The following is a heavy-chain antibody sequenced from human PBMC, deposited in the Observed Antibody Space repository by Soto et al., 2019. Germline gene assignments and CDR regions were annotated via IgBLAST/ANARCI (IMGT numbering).Heavy chain of an antibody. D-gene: IGHD2-15*01. J-gene: IGHJ6*02. Sequence: QVQLVQSGAEVKKPGSSVKVSCKASGGTFSTYVISWVRQAPGQGLEWMGGIIPVFATTNYAQKFQGRVTITADESTRTGYMELNSLRSEDTAVYYCARGRIARAATDFYYYGMDVWGQGTSVTVSS. CDR1: GGTFSTYV. CDR2: IIPVFATT. V-gene: IGHV1-69*12. CDR3: ARGRIARAATDFYYYGMDV.